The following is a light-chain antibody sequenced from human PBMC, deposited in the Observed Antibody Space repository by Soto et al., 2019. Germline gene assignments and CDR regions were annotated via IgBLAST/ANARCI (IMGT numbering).Light chain of an antibody. Sequence: QPALTQPASVAGSPGQAISILCNETSNDIGGYNFVSWFQQHPGKAPKLLICDVTRRPSGVSDRFSGSKSGNTASLTISGLQAEDEADYYCNSYSGGNTLYVFGSGTKVTVL. V-gene: IGLV2-14*01. J-gene: IGLJ1*01. CDR3: NSYSGGNTLYV. CDR1: SNDIGGYNF. CDR2: DVT.